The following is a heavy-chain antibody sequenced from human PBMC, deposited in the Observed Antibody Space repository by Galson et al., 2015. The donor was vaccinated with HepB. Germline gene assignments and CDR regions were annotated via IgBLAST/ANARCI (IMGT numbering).Heavy chain of an antibody. D-gene: IGHD1-14*01. CDR2: ISSGSSYI. CDR3: ARVPRGKGNHDY. Sequence: SLRLSCGACGFTFSSYAMSWVRQAPGMGLEWVWSISSGSSYIYYADSVKGRFTISRDNAKNSLYLQMNSLRAEDTAVYYCARVPRGKGNHDYWGQGTLVTVSS. V-gene: IGHV3-21*01. CDR1: GFTFSSYA. J-gene: IGHJ4*02.